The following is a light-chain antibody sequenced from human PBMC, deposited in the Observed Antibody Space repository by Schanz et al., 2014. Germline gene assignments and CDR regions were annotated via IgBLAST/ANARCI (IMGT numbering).Light chain of an antibody. Sequence: QSALTQPASVSGSPGQSITISCTGTSRDIGSYNLVSWYQQHPGKAPKLMIYEGNKRPSGVSNRFSGSKSGNTASLTISGLQAEDETDYFCCSYAGSNTWLFGGGTKLTVL. J-gene: IGLJ3*02. CDR1: SRDIGSYNL. CDR2: EGN. CDR3: CSYAGSNTWL. V-gene: IGLV2-23*01.